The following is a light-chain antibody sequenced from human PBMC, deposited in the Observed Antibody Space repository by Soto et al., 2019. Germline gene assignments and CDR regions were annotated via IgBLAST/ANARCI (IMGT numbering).Light chain of an antibody. J-gene: IGKJ2*01. CDR1: QSISNY. V-gene: IGKV1-5*01. Sequence: DIQMTQSPSTLSASVGDRVTITCRASQSISNYLAWYQQKPGQAPKVLIYDASSFESGVPLRFSGSGSGTEFTLTISSLQPDDFATYYCQEYDSYSSTFGQGTSLQIK. CDR3: QEYDSYSST. CDR2: DAS.